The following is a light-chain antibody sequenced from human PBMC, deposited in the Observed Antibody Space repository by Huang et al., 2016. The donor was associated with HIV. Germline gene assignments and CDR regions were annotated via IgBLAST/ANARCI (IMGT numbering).Light chain of an antibody. Sequence: DVVMTQSPLSLPVTPGEPASISCRSSQSPLHSDGNNYFDWYLQKPGQSPQLLIYLGSNRASGVPGRFSGSGSGTDFTLKISRVEAEDVGVYYCMQGLRTPRTFGQGTRLEIK. CDR1: QSPLHSDGNNY. CDR3: MQGLRTPRT. V-gene: IGKV2-28*01. CDR2: LGS. J-gene: IGKJ2*01.